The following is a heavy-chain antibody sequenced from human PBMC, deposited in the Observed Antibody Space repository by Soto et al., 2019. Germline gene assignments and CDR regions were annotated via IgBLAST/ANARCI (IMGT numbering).Heavy chain of an antibody. CDR1: GYTFSNYD. J-gene: IGHJ4*02. CDR3: TQTPPNWGELDH. Sequence: QVQLVQSGAEVKKPGASVKVSCKASGYTFSNYDFHWVRQATGQGLEWLGWMNPNSGNTGYAQKFQGRLTMTRNPSISTAYMELSSLRSEDTGVDYCTQTPPNWGELDHWGQGTLVTVSS. D-gene: IGHD7-27*01. V-gene: IGHV1-8*01. CDR2: MNPNSGNT.